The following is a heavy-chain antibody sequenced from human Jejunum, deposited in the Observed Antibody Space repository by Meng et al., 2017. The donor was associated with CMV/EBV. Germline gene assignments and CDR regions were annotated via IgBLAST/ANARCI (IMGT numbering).Heavy chain of an antibody. CDR1: GLSVSNSY. V-gene: IGHV3-53*01. CDR3: ARPSTPSYYYGMDV. Sequence: SGLSVSNSYMNWVRQAPGKGLEWVSVIYSSGRTFYADSVKGRFTVSRDSSQNTVFLQMNNLRGEDMAIYYCARPSTPSYYYGMDVWGQGTTVTVSS. D-gene: IGHD2/OR15-2a*01. J-gene: IGHJ6*02. CDR2: IYSSGRT.